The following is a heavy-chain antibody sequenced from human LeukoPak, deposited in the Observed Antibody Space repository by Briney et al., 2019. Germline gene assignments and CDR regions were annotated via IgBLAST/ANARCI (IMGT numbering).Heavy chain of an antibody. CDR2: IYSGGSA. J-gene: IGHJ4*02. Sequence: PGGSLRLSCAASGFTVSSNYMSWVRQAPGKGLEWVSVIYSGGSAYYADSVKGRFTVSRDNSRNTLYLQMNSLRAEDTAVYYCAKEYDYWGQGTLVTVSS. V-gene: IGHV3-53*01. CDR1: GFTVSSNY. CDR3: AKEYDY.